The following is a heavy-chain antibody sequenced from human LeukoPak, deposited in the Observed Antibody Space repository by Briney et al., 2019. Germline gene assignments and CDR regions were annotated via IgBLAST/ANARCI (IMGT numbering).Heavy chain of an antibody. V-gene: IGHV4-39*07. CDR3: ARAELGSGYPYFDY. J-gene: IGHJ4*02. CDR2: SYFRGST. Sequence: PSETLSLTCSVSGDSLSSSHTYYWGWIRQPPGKGLEWIGSSYFRGSTNYNPSLKSRVTISVDTSKNQFSLKLSSVTAADTAVYYCARAELGSGYPYFDYWGQGTLVTVSS. CDR1: GDSLSSSHTYY. D-gene: IGHD3-3*01.